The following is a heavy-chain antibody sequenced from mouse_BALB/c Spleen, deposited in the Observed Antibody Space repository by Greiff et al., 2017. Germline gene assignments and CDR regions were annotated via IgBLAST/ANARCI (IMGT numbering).Heavy chain of an antibody. CDR2: IYPGSGNT. CDR1: GYAFTNYW. J-gene: IGHJ4*01. V-gene: IGHV1-63*01. CDR3: AREDYDAMDY. Sequence: QVQLKESGAELVRPGTSVKISCKASGYAFTNYWLGWVKQRPGHGLEWIGDIYPGSGNTYYNEKFKGKATLTADKSSSTAYMQLSSLTSEDSAVYFCAREDYDAMDYWGQGTSVTVSS.